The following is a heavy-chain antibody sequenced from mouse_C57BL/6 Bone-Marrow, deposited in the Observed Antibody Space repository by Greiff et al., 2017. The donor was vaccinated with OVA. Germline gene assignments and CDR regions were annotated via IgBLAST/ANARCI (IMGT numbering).Heavy chain of an antibody. CDR3: TRNGYYGSSLGYFDV. Sequence: DVQLQESGTVLARPGASVKMSCKTSGYTFTSYWMHWVKQRPGQGLEWIGAIYPGNSDTSYNQKFKGKAKLTAVTSASTAYMELSSLTNEDSAVYYCTRNGYYGSSLGYFDVWGTGTTVTVSS. CDR2: IYPGNSDT. J-gene: IGHJ1*03. CDR1: GYTFTSYW. D-gene: IGHD1-1*01. V-gene: IGHV1-5*01.